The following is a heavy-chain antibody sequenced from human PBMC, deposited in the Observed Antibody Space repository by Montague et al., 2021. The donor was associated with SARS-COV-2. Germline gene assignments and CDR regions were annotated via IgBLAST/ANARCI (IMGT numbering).Heavy chain of an antibody. CDR2: IYYSGST. D-gene: IGHD3-3*01. CDR3: ARESRNTTIVGVVISCIDD. J-gene: IGHJ4*02. V-gene: IGHV4-39*07. Sequence: SETLSLTCTVSGGSISSGGYYWSWIRQPPGKGLEWIGSIYYSGSTYYNPSLKSRVTISVDTSKNQFSLKLSSVTAADTAVYYCARESRNTTIVGVVISCIDDWGQGTPVTVSS. CDR1: GGSISSGGYY.